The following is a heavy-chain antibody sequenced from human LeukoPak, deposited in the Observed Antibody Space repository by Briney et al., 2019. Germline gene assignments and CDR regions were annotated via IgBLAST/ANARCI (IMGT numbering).Heavy chain of an antibody. Sequence: GGSLRLSCAASGFTFSSHGMHWVRQAPGKGLEWVAFIRYDGSNKYYADSVKGRFTISRDNSKNTLYLQMNSLRAEDTAVYYCAKEPRYCSGGSCYLRYMDVWGKGTTVTVSS. V-gene: IGHV3-30*02. CDR1: GFTFSSHG. J-gene: IGHJ6*03. D-gene: IGHD2-15*01. CDR2: IRYDGSNK. CDR3: AKEPRYCSGGSCYLRYMDV.